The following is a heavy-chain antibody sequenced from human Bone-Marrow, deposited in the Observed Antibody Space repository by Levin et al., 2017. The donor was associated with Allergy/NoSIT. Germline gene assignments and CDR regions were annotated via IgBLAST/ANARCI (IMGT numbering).Heavy chain of an antibody. D-gene: IGHD3-10*01. Sequence: WASVKVSCKASGYTFTDYVIHWVRQAPGQSLEWMGWMNAANGNSKNPQKFQGRVTMTRDTSANTAYMELSSLTSEDTGLYFCARDDGSGSHYRAFDFWGQGSLVTVSS. CDR1: GYTFTDYV. CDR2: MNAANGNS. CDR3: ARDDGSGSHYRAFDF. V-gene: IGHV1-3*01. J-gene: IGHJ4*02.